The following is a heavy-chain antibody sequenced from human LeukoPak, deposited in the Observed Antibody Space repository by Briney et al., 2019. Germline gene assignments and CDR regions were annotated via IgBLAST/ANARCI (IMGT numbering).Heavy chain of an antibody. J-gene: IGHJ3*02. CDR3: ARAGDGDQVDAFDI. V-gene: IGHV3-30*03. Sequence: PGRSLRLSCAASGFTFSSYGMHWVRQAPGKGLEWVAVISYDGSNKYYADSVKGRFTISRDNSKNTLYLQMNSLRAEDTAVYYCARAGDGDQVDAFDIWGQGTMVTVSS. CDR1: GFTFSSYG. CDR2: ISYDGSNK. D-gene: IGHD4-17*01.